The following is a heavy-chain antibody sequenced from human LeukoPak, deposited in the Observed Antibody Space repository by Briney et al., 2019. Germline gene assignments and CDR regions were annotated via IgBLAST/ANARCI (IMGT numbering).Heavy chain of an antibody. V-gene: IGHV3-21*01. CDR1: GFTFSSYT. Sequence: PGGSLRLSCAASGFTFSSYTMNWVRQAPGKGLEWVSSISSSSSYIYYAESVKGRFTMSRDNAKNSLYLQMNSLRAEDTAVYYCAKKDYDGSGYTFDSWGQGTLVTVSS. CDR2: ISSSSSYI. J-gene: IGHJ4*02. CDR3: AKKDYDGSGYTFDS. D-gene: IGHD3-22*01.